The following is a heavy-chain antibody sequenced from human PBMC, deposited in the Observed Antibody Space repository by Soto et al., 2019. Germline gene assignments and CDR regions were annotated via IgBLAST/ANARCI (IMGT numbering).Heavy chain of an antibody. Sequence: EVQLLESGGGLVQPRGSLRLSCAASGFTFSSYAMSWVRQAPGKGLEWVSAISGSGGSTYYADSVKGRFTISRETSKNTLYLQMNSLRAEDTAVYYCAKGPIAVASNIDYWGQGTLVTVSS. CDR3: AKGPIAVASNIDY. CDR2: ISGSGGST. J-gene: IGHJ4*02. CDR1: GFTFSSYA. V-gene: IGHV3-23*01. D-gene: IGHD6-19*01.